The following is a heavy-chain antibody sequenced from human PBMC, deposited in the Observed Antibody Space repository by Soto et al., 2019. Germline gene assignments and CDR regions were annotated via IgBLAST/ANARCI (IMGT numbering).Heavy chain of an antibody. D-gene: IGHD2-21*02. CDR2: INHSGST. CDR3: ARGPPHIVVVTAIYFDY. CDR1: GGSFSGYY. J-gene: IGHJ4*02. Sequence: SETLSLTCAVYGGSFSGYYWSWIRQPPGKGLEWIGEINHSGSTNYNPSLKSRVTISVDTSKNQFSLKLSSVTAADTAVYYCARGPPHIVVVTAIYFDYWGQGTLVTVSS. V-gene: IGHV4-34*01.